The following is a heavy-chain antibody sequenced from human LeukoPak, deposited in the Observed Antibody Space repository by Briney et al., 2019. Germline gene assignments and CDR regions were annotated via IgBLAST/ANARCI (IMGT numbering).Heavy chain of an antibody. CDR1: GGTFSSYA. CDR2: IIPIFGTA. V-gene: IGHV1-69*05. D-gene: IGHD2-2*02. CDR3: VRGHCSSTSCYTRDYFDY. J-gene: IGHJ4*02. Sequence: SVKVSCKASGGTFSSYAISWVRQAPGQGLEWMGGIIPIFGTANYAQKFQGRVTITTDESTSTAYMELSSLRSEDTAVYYCVRGHCSSTSCYTRDYFDYWGQGTLVTVSS.